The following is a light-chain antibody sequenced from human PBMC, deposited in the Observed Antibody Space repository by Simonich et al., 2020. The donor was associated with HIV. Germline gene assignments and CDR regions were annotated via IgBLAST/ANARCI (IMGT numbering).Light chain of an antibody. CDR2: EVS. J-gene: IGLJ2*01. V-gene: IGLV2-8*01. CDR1: SSDVGGYNY. Sequence: QSALTQPPSASGSPGQSVTISCTGTSSDVGGYNYVSWYQQHPGKAPKPRIYEVSKRPSGVPDRFSGSKSGNTASLTVSGLQAEDEADYYCSSYAGSNKVFGGGTKLTVL. CDR3: SSYAGSNKV.